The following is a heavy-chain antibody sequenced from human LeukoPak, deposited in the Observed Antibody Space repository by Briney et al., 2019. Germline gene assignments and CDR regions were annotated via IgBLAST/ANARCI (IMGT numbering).Heavy chain of an antibody. CDR2: INHNGNVN. D-gene: IGHD5/OR15-5a*01. Sequence: GGSLRLSCAASGSTFSSYWMNWARQAPGKGLEWVASINHNGNVNYYVDSVKGRFTISRDNAKNSLYLQMSSLRAEDTAVYYCARDVSFDYWGQGTLVTVSS. CDR3: ARDVSFDY. V-gene: IGHV3-7*01. J-gene: IGHJ4*02. CDR1: GSTFSSYW.